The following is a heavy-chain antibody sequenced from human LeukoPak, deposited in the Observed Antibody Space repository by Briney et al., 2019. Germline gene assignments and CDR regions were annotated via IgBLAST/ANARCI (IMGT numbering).Heavy chain of an antibody. CDR3: ARTIYGGKTDY. CDR1: GYTFTSYA. V-gene: IGHV1-3*01. Sequence: ASVKVSCKASGYTFTSYAMQWVRQAPGQRLEWMGWINAGNGNTKYSQKFQGRVTITRNTSISTAYMELRSLRSDDTAVYYCARTIYGGKTDYWGQGTLVTVSS. D-gene: IGHD4-23*01. J-gene: IGHJ4*02. CDR2: INAGNGNT.